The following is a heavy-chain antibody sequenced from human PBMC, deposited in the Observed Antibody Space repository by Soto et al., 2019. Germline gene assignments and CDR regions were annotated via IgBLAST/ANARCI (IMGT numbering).Heavy chain of an antibody. D-gene: IGHD3-10*01. CDR2: INHSGST. V-gene: IGHV4-34*01. Sequence: SETLSLTXAVYGGSFSGYYWSWIRQPPGKGLEWIGEINHSGSTNYNPSLKSRVTISVDTSKNQFPLKLSSVTAADTAVYYCARFRFMVRGVIVRDHWGQGTMVTVSS. CDR3: ARFRFMVRGVIVRDH. J-gene: IGHJ4*02. CDR1: GGSFSGYY.